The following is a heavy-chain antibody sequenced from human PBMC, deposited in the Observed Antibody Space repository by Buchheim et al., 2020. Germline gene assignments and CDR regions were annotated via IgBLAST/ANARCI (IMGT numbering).Heavy chain of an antibody. CDR2: IYYSGST. J-gene: IGHJ5*02. D-gene: IGHD6-13*01. CDR1: GGSISSYY. CDR3: ARGFGYSSSLFDP. V-gene: IGHV4-59*08. Sequence: QVQLQESGPGLVKPSETLSLTCTVSGGSISSYYWSWIRQPPGKGLEWIGYIYYSGSTNYNPSLKSRVTISVDTSKNQFSLKLSSVTAADTAVYYCARGFGYSSSLFDPWGQGTL.